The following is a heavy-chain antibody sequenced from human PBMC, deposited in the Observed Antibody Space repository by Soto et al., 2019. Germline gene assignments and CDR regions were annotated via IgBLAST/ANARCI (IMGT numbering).Heavy chain of an antibody. V-gene: IGHV3-23*01. D-gene: IGHD3-10*01. CDR2: ISGSGDST. Sequence: EVQLLESGGGLAQPGGSLRLSCAAAGFRFNNYDMSWVRQAPGKGLEWVSVISGSGDSTYYADSVKGRFTISSDNSKNTLDLQMNRLRADDTAVYYCAKSTKVRREESFYYYYMDVWGKGTTVTVSS. J-gene: IGHJ6*03. CDR3: AKSTKVRREESFYYYYMDV. CDR1: GFRFNNYD.